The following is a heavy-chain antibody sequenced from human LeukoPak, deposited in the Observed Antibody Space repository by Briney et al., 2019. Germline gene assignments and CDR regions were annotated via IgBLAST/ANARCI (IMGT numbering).Heavy chain of an antibody. J-gene: IGHJ4*02. CDR1: GYSFTNYW. V-gene: IGHV5-51*01. CDR3: ARQASLGELSSPFDS. CDR2: VYPGDSDT. D-gene: IGHD3-16*02. Sequence: GASLKISCKGSGYSFTNYWIGWVRPLPGKGLEWMGIVYPGDSDTRYSPSFQGQVTISADKSSSIAYLQWSSLKASDTAIYYCARQASLGELSSPFDSWGQGALVTVSS.